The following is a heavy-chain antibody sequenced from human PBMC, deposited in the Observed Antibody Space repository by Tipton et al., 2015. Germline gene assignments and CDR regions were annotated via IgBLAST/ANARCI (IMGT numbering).Heavy chain of an antibody. D-gene: IGHD3-9*01. J-gene: IGHJ4*02. Sequence: TLSLTCAVSAYSISSDYYWGWIRQPPGKGLEWIGSISHSGNTYYNPSLKSRVTISVDTSKTQFSLKMSSVTASDTAVYYCACQDYDILTRDYQTVDYWGQGTLVTVSS. CDR2: ISHSGNT. CDR3: ACQDYDILTRDYQTVDY. V-gene: IGHV4-38-2*01. CDR1: AYSISSDYY.